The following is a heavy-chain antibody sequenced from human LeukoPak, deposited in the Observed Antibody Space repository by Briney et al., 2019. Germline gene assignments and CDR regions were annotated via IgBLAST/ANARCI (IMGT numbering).Heavy chain of an antibody. D-gene: IGHD4-17*01. CDR3: ARAYTNGDYLDY. J-gene: IGHJ4*02. CDR1: GFAFSTYG. V-gene: IGHV3-48*03. Sequence: GGSLRLSCEASGFAFSTYGMNWLRQAPGKGLEWLSYISSSGDTIYYADSVKGRFTISRDNAKSSASLQMNSLRVDDTAVYYCARAYTNGDYLDYWGQGTLVTVSS. CDR2: ISSSGDTI.